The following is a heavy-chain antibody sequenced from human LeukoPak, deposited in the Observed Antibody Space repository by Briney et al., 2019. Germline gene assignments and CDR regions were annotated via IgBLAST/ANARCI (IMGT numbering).Heavy chain of an antibody. CDR1: GYTFTSYD. J-gene: IGHJ5*02. CDR3: ARGRGSGHKENWFDP. V-gene: IGHV1-8*01. CDR2: MNPNSGNT. D-gene: IGHD6-19*01. Sequence: ASVKVSCKASGYTFTSYDINWVRQATGQGLEWMGWMNPNSGNTGYAQKFQGRVTMTRNTSIGTAYMELNSLRSEDTAVYYCARGRGSGHKENWFDPWGRGTLVTVSS.